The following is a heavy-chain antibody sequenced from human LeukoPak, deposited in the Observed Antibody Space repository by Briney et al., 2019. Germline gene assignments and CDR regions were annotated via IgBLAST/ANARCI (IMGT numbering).Heavy chain of an antibody. CDR3: ATTTGSGWVPFDY. CDR2: ISSGGSTI. V-gene: IGHV3-48*01. D-gene: IGHD6-25*01. Sequence: GGSLRLSCVASGFNFYSFTMNWVRQAPGKGLEWVSYISSGGSTIYYRDSVKGRFTISRDNDKNSLYLQMNSLSAEDTAVYYCATTTGSGWVPFDYWGQGALVAVSS. J-gene: IGHJ4*02. CDR1: GFNFYSFT.